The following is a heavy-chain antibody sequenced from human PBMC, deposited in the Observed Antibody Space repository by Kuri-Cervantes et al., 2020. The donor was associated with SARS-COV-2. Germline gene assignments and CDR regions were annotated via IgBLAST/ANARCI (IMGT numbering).Heavy chain of an antibody. Sequence: GSLRLSCTVSGGSISSSSYYWSWIRQPPGKGLEWIGSIYYSGSTYYNPSLKSRVTISVDTSKKQFFLKLSSVTAADTAVYYCAREEKRIDSYGMDVWGQGTTVTVSS. D-gene: IGHD3-16*02. CDR2: IYYSGST. J-gene: IGHJ6*02. V-gene: IGHV4-39*07. CDR1: GGSISSSSYY. CDR3: AREEKRIDSYGMDV.